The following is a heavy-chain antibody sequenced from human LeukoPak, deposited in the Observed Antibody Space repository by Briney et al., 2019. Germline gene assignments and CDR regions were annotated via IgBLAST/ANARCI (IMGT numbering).Heavy chain of an antibody. J-gene: IGHJ5*02. CDR2: IKQDGSEK. V-gene: IGHV3-7*03. CDR3: ARDRAAAGLNNWFDP. CDR1: GFTFSSYW. D-gene: IGHD6-13*01. Sequence: PGGSLRLSCAASGFTFSSYWMSWVRQAPGKGLEWVANIKQDGSEKYYVDSVKGRFTISRDNAKNTLYLQMNSLRAEDTAVYYCARDRAAAGLNNWFDPWGQGTRVTVSS.